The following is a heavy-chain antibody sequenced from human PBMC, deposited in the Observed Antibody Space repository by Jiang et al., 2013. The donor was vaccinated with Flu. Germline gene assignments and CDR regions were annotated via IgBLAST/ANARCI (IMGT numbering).Heavy chain of an antibody. CDR1: GYSFTSYW. Sequence: GAEVKKPGESLRISCKGSGYSFTSYWISWVRQMPGKGLEWMGRLDPADSYSSYSPSFQGHVNISADKSISTAYLQWSSLKASDTAIYYCARHNGASAHQRSLPGNNWFDPWGQGTLVTVSS. CDR3: ARHNGASAHQRSLPGNNWFDP. V-gene: IGHV5-10-1*01. D-gene: IGHD6-13*01. CDR2: LDPADSYS. J-gene: IGHJ5*02.